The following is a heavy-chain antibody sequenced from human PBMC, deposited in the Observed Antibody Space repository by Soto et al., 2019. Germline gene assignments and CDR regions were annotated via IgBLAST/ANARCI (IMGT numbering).Heavy chain of an antibody. CDR3: AKDLFSGGSYPTWFAP. CDR2: ISYDGSNK. CDR1: GFSFSSYG. J-gene: IGHJ5*02. Sequence: QVQLVESGGGVVQPGRSLRLSCAASGFSFSSYGMHWVRQAPGKGLEWVALISYDGSNKFYADSVKGRFTISRDNSKNTLYLQVNSLRAEDTAVYYCAKDLFSGGSYPTWFAPWGQGTLVTVSS. V-gene: IGHV3-30*18. D-gene: IGHD1-26*01.